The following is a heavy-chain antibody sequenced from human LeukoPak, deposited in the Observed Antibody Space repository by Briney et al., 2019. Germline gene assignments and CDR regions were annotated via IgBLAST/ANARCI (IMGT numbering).Heavy chain of an antibody. CDR2: ISAYNGNT. J-gene: IGHJ6*02. CDR1: GYTFTSYG. Sequence: SVKVSCKASGYTFTSYGISWVRQAPGQGLEWMGWISAYNGNTNYAQKLQGRVTMTTDTSTSTAYMELRSLRSDDTAVYYCARDGPYDSSGYYYVGLHYGMDVWGQGTTVTVSS. D-gene: IGHD3-22*01. CDR3: ARDGPYDSSGYYYVGLHYGMDV. V-gene: IGHV1-18*01.